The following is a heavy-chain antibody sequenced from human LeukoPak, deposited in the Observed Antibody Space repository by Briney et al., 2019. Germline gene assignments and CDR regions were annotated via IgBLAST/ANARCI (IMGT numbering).Heavy chain of an antibody. CDR3: ARLKYSSSWFNAFDI. CDR2: IYYSGST. CDR1: GGSISSYY. V-gene: IGHV4-59*08. D-gene: IGHD6-13*01. Sequence: PSETLSLTCTVSGGSISSYYWSWIRQPPGKGLEWIGYIYYSGSTNYNPSLKSRVTISVDTPKNQFSLKLSSVTAADTAVYYCARLKYSSSWFNAFDIWGQGTMVTVSS. J-gene: IGHJ3*02.